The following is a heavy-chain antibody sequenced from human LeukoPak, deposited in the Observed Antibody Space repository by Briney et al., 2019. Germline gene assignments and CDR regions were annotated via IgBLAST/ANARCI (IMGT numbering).Heavy chain of an antibody. D-gene: IGHD3-22*01. CDR2: IWYDGSNK. Sequence: PGGSLRLSCAASGFTFSSYGMHWVRQAPGKGLEWVAVIWYDGSNKYYADSVKGRFTISRDNSKNTLYLQMNSLRAEDTAVYYCARDGYYYDSSGYYVGYYFDYWGQGTLVTVSS. J-gene: IGHJ4*02. CDR3: ARDGYYYDSSGYYVGYYFDY. V-gene: IGHV3-33*01. CDR1: GFTFSSYG.